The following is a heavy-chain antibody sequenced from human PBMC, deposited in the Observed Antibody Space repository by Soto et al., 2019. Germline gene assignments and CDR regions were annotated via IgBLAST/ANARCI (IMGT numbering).Heavy chain of an antibody. J-gene: IGHJ3*02. CDR2: ISGSGGST. CDR1: GFTFSSYA. CDR3: AKDLRATTSRGVFDI. V-gene: IGHV3-23*01. Sequence: GGSLRLSCAASGFTFSSYAMSWVRQALGKGLEWVSGISGSGGSTYYADSVKGRFTISRDNSKNTLYLQMNSLRDEDTAVYYCAKDLRATTSRGVFDIWGQGTMVTVSS. D-gene: IGHD3-10*01.